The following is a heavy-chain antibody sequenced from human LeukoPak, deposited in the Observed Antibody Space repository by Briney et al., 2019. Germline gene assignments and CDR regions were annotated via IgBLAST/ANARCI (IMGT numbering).Heavy chain of an antibody. CDR1: GFTLSRYT. V-gene: IGHV3-21*01. CDR2: ISSSGAYI. CDR3: ARGDGSGTYKDYYMDV. Sequence: PGESLRLSCAASGFTLSRYTMSWVRQAPGKGLEWVSSISSSGAYIYYADSVKGRFTISRDNAKNSLYLQMNSLRAEDTPVYYCARGDGSGTYKDYYMDVWGKGTTVTVSS. J-gene: IGHJ6*03. D-gene: IGHD3-10*01.